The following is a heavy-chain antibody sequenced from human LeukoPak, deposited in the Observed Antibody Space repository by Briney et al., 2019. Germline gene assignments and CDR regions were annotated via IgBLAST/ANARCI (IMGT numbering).Heavy chain of an antibody. J-gene: IGHJ5*02. CDR3: AREHGDYGWFDP. CDR1: GGSISSGGYY. CDR2: IYYSGST. Sequence: PSETLSLTCTVSGGSISSGGYYWSWIRQHPGKGLEWIGYIYYSGSTYYNPSLQSRVTISVDTSKNQFPLKMSSVTAADTAVYYCAREHGDYGWFDPWGQGTLVTVSS. V-gene: IGHV4-31*03. D-gene: IGHD4-17*01.